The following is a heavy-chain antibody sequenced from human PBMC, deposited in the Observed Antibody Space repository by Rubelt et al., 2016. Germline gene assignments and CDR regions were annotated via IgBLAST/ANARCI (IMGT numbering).Heavy chain of an antibody. CDR3: ARGVPERGYEGILNYFDY. Sequence: VQLVESGGGLVQPGGSLRLSCATSGFTFSSHWMSWVRQAPGKGLEWVAIIWYDGSTKYYAVSVKGRFTISRDTSKNTLYLQMNSLRVGDAAVYYCARGVPERGYEGILNYFDYWGQGTLVTVSS. CDR2: IWYDGSTK. CDR1: GFTFSSHW. D-gene: IGHD2-2*01. J-gene: IGHJ4*02. V-gene: IGHV3-33*08.